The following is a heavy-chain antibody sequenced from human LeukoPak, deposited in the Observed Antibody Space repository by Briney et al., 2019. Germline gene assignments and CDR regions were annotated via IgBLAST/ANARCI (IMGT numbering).Heavy chain of an antibody. CDR1: GYTFTSYG. Sequence: ASVKVSCKASGYTFTSYGISWVRQAPGQGLEWMGWINAYNGNTYYAQKLQGRDTMTTDTSTSTAYMELGTLRSDDTAVYYCARWGLVAPGTYYYYYMDIWGKGAKVTVSS. J-gene: IGHJ6*03. CDR2: INAYNGNT. V-gene: IGHV1-18*01. D-gene: IGHD2-2*01. CDR3: ARWGLVAPGTYYYYYMDI.